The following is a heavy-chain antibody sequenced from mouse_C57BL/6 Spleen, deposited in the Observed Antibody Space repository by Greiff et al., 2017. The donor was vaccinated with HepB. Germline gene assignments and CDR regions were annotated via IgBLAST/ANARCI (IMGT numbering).Heavy chain of an antibody. CDR2: ISDGGSYT. CDR3: ARDPGY. CDR1: GFTFSSYA. J-gene: IGHJ2*01. V-gene: IGHV5-4*01. Sequence: EVQLMESGGGLVKPGGSLKLSCAASGFTFSSYAMSWVRQTPEKRLEWVATISDGGSYTYYPDNVKGRFTISRDNAKNNLYLQMSHLKSEDTAMYYCARDPGYWGQGTTLTVSS.